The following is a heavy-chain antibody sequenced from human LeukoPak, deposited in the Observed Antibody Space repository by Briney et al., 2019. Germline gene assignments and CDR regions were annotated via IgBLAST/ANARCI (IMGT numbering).Heavy chain of an antibody. CDR1: GGSISSYY. CDR3: ARGRGYGGNYLRSFDI. J-gene: IGHJ3*02. CDR2: NSGST. V-gene: IGHV4-59*08. D-gene: IGHD1-26*01. Sequence: YPSEALSLTCTVSGGSISSYYWTWIRQPPGKGLEWIGYNSGSTNYNPSLKSRVTILLDRSKNQFSLKLSSVTAADTAIYYCARGRGYGGNYLRSFDIWGQGTMVTVSS.